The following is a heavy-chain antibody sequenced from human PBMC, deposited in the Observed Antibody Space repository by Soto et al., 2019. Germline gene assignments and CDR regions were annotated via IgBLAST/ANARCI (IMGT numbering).Heavy chain of an antibody. CDR3: ARGQEGIVATH. Sequence: QVQLQQWGAGLLKPSETLSLTCTVNGGSPTGYYWRWIRQPPGKGLEWIGEVKDGGSTNYSPSLRGRVSISADTSKNHFSLRLNSVTAADTAVYFCARGQEGIVATHWDQGALVTVSS. CDR1: GGSPTGYY. V-gene: IGHV4-34*01. J-gene: IGHJ4*02. CDR2: VKDGGST. D-gene: IGHD5-12*01.